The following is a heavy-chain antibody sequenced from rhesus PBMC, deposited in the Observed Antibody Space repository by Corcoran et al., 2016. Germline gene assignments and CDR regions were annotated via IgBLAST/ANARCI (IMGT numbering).Heavy chain of an antibody. D-gene: IGHD1-44*01. CDR1: GYSISGNY. J-gene: IGHJ4*01. V-gene: IGHV4-147*01. CDR2: IYGSTGST. Sequence: QVQLQESGPGLVKPSETLSLTCAVSGYSISGNYWAWIRQPPGKGLEWFGFIYGSTGSTNCNPSLKSRVSISTDTSKNQFSLKLNSVTAADTAVYFCAQWDRGSALHWGQGVLGTVSS. CDR3: AQWDRGSALH.